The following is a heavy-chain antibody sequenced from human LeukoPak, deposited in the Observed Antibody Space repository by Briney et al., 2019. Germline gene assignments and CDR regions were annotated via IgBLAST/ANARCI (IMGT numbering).Heavy chain of an antibody. Sequence: GGSLRLSCAASGFTFSSYWMSWVRQAPGKGLEWVANIKQDGSEKYYVDSVRGRFTIYRDNSKNSLYLQMNSLRVEDTAFYYCARDDLLHRNWLDPWGQGTLVTVSS. CDR2: IKQDGSEK. CDR3: ARDDLLHRNWLDP. D-gene: IGHD3-22*01. CDR1: GFTFSSYW. V-gene: IGHV3-7*03. J-gene: IGHJ5*02.